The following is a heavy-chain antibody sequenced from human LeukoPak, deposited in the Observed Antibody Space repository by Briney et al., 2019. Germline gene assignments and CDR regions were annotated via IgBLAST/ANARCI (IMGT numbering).Heavy chain of an antibody. V-gene: IGHV4-59*11. D-gene: IGHD5-24*01. CDR2: IYNSATT. CDR1: GDSIRRHY. Sequence: PSETLSLTCTVSGDSIRRHYGACIRQPPGKGLEWIGHIYNSATTDYNPSFKSRVTISLDTSKKQFSLKMTSVTALDSAVYYCARGGEGYNDDAFEVWGLGTAVTVSS. CDR3: ARGGEGYNDDAFEV. J-gene: IGHJ3*01.